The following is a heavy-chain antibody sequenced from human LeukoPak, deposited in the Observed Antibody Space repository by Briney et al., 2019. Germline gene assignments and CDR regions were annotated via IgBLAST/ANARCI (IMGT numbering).Heavy chain of an antibody. CDR1: GVSINSGAYY. J-gene: IGHJ4*02. CDR2: FYYSGST. V-gene: IGHV4-61*08. CDR3: AGAPPHNVNPDYYDSSGYYTLFDY. Sequence: SETLSLTCTVSGVSINSGAYYWGWLRPPPGKGLEWVVSFYYSGSTNYNPSLKSRVTISVDTSKNQFSLKMSSVTAADTAVYYCAGAPPHNVNPDYYDSSGYYTLFDYWGQGTLVTVSS. D-gene: IGHD3-22*01.